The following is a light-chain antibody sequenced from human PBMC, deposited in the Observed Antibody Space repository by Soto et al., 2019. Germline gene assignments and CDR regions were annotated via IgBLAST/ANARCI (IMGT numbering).Light chain of an antibody. CDR2: AAS. Sequence: DIQMTQSPSSLSASVGNRVCVTCRASQGIRNYLAWYQQKPGKVPRVLIYAASTLQPGVPSRFSGSGSGTDFTLTINNLQPDDIATYYCQNYDSAPITFGQGTKVDI. V-gene: IGKV1-27*01. J-gene: IGKJ1*01. CDR3: QNYDSAPIT. CDR1: QGIRNY.